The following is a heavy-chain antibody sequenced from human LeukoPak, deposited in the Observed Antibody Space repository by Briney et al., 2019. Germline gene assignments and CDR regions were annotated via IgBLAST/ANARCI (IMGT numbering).Heavy chain of an antibody. CDR1: GFTVSSNY. D-gene: IGHD4-11*01. J-gene: IGHJ4*02. CDR2: IYSGGST. CDR3: ARDLATVKTGPDY. V-gene: IGHV3-66*01. Sequence: GGSLRLSCAASGFTVSSNYMSWVRQAPGKGLEWVSVIYSGGSTYYADSVKGRFTISRDNSKNTLYLQMNSLRAEDTAVYYCARDLATVKTGPDYWGQGTLVSVSS.